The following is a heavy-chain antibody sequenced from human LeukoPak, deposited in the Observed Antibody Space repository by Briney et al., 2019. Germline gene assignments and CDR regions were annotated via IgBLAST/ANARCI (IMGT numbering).Heavy chain of an antibody. CDR3: ARGGSGYYFGREYYGMDV. V-gene: IGHV3-30*04. CDR2: ISYDGSNK. CDR1: GFTFDDYA. J-gene: IGHJ6*02. D-gene: IGHD3-3*01. Sequence: GGSLRLSCAASGFTFDDYAMHWVRQAPGKGLEWVAVISYDGSNKYYADSVKGRFTISRDNSKNTLYLQMNSLRAEDTAVYYCARGGSGYYFGREYYGMDVWGQGTTVTVSS.